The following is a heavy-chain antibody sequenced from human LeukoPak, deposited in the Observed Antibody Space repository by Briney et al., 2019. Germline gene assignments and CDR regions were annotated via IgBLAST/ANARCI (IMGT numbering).Heavy chain of an antibody. D-gene: IGHD2-21*02. V-gene: IGHV4-61*02. J-gene: IGHJ4*02. CDR2: ISASGNT. Sequence: SETLSLTCTVSGDSISSGFYYWSWIRQPAGKGLEWIGRISASGNTNYNPSLKSRVTMSVDTSMNLFALKLSSVTAADTAVYYCARQGVATAIDYWGQGTLVTVSS. CDR3: ARQGVATAIDY. CDR1: GDSISSGFYY.